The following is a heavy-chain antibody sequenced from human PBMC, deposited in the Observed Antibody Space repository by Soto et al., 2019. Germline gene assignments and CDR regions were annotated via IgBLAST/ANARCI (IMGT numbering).Heavy chain of an antibody. CDR3: AGIPYYDFWSGYYSSSWYGSDP. Sequence: EVQLVESGGGLVQPGGSLRLSCAASGFTFSSYEMNWVRQAPGKGLEWVSYISSSGSTIYYADSVKGRFTISRDNAKNSLYLQMNSLRAEDTAVYYCAGIPYYDFWSGYYSSSWYGSDPWGKGTLVTVSS. J-gene: IGHJ5*02. V-gene: IGHV3-48*03. CDR1: GFTFSSYE. D-gene: IGHD3-3*01. CDR2: ISSSGSTI.